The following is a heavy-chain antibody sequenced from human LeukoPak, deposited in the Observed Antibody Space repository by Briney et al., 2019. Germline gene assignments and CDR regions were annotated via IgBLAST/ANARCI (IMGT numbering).Heavy chain of an antibody. D-gene: IGHD2-2*01. Sequence: PGGSLRLSCTASGFTFGDYAMSWVRQAPGKGLEWVGFIRSKVYGGTTKYAASVKGRFTISKDDSKAIAYLQMNSLKTEDTAVYYCARGETSSYDYWGQGTLVTVSS. CDR1: GFTFGDYA. CDR3: ARGETSSYDY. J-gene: IGHJ4*02. CDR2: IRSKVYGGTT. V-gene: IGHV3-49*04.